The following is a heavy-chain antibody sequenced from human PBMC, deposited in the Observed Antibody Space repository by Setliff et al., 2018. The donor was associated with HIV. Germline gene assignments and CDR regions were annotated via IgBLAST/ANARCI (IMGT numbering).Heavy chain of an antibody. CDR2: SIPVGST. D-gene: IGHD3-3*01. CDR3: AREGLKLPGLRFLEWLSHGSYFDY. J-gene: IGHJ4*02. CDR1: VAPSAVVVTT. Sequence: SETLPSPALSLVAPSAVVVTTGAGSGSPPGRDWSGLGISIPVGSTNYNPSLKSRVTISVDTSKNQFSLKLSSVTAADTAVYYCAREGLKLPGLRFLEWLSHGSYFDYWGQGTLVTVSS. V-gene: IGHV4-61*09.